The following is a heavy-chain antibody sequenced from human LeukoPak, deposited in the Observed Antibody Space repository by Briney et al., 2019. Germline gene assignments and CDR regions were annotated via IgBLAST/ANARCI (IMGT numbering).Heavy chain of an antibody. D-gene: IGHD1-26*01. CDR1: GFTFSSYS. Sequence: GGSLRLSCAASGFTFSSYSMNWVRQAPGKGLEWVSYISSSSSTIYYADSVKGRFTISRDNAKNSLYLQMNSLRAEDTAVYYCAQLPPLDAFDIWGQGTMVTVSS. CDR2: ISSSSSTI. V-gene: IGHV3-48*01. CDR3: AQLPPLDAFDI. J-gene: IGHJ3*02.